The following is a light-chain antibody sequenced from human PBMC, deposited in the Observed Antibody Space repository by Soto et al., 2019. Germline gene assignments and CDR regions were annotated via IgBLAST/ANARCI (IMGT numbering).Light chain of an antibody. V-gene: IGLV2-14*01. CDR2: DVS. CDR1: SSDVGGYNY. J-gene: IGLJ1*01. CDR3: SSYTSSSS. Sequence: QSALPQPASVSGSPGQSITISCTGTSSDVGGYNYVSWYQQHPGKAPKLMIYDVSNRPSGVSNRFSGSKSGNTASLTISGLQAEDEADYYCSSYTSSSSFGTGTQLTVL.